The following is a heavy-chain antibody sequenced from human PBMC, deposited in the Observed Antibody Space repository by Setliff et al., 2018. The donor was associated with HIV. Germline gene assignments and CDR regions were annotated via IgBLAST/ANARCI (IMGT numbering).Heavy chain of an antibody. CDR1: GGSISSYH. Sequence: PSETLSLTCTVSGGSISSYHWSWIRQPPGKGLEWIGYLHRSGDSYYNPSLNSRVGISVDTSKNQFSLTLSSVTAADTAVYYCARQGAVTGHSFDYWGQGALVTVSS. V-gene: IGHV4-59*08. D-gene: IGHD6-19*01. CDR2: LHRSGDS. CDR3: ARQGAVTGHSFDY. J-gene: IGHJ4*02.